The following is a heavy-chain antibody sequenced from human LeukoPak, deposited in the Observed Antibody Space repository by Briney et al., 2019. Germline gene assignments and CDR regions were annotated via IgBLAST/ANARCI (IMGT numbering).Heavy chain of an antibody. CDR1: GFTFSSYA. V-gene: IGHV3-30-3*01. Sequence: GRSLRLSCAASGFTFSSYAMHWVRQAPGKGLEWVAVISYDGSNKYYADSVKGRFTISRDNSKNTLYLQMNSLRAEDTAVYYCARDPGGGYCSSTSCSGGNDYWGQGTLVTVSS. D-gene: IGHD2-2*01. J-gene: IGHJ4*02. CDR3: ARDPGGGYCSSTSCSGGNDY. CDR2: ISYDGSNK.